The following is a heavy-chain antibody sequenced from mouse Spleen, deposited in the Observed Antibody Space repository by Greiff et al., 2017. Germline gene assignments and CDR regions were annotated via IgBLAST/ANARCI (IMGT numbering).Heavy chain of an antibody. CDR3: ARQENGYAWFAY. CDR2: IYPGDGDT. Sequence: QVQLQQSGAELVKPGASVKISCKASGYAFSSYWMNWVKQRPGKGLEWIGQIYPGDGDTNYNGKFKGKATLTADKSSSTAYMQLSSLTSEDSAVYFCARQENGYAWFAYWGQGTLVTVSA. D-gene: IGHD2-2*01. CDR1: GYAFSSYW. J-gene: IGHJ3*01. V-gene: IGHV1-80*01.